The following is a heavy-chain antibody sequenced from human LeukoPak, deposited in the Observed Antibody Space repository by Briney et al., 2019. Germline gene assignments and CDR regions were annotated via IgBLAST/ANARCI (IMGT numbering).Heavy chain of an antibody. V-gene: IGHV4-38-2*02. CDR2: ISHSGNT. CDR1: GFSISSNFY. D-gene: IGHD5-12*01. CDR3: VRHIVPTIHSAFDM. Sequence: SATLSLTCTVSGFSISSNFYWGWIRQSPGQGLEWIGSISHSGNTYYRPSLKSRVTTSIDTSKNQFSLRLTSVTAADTAVYYCVRHIVPTIHSAFDMWGQGTRVTVSS. J-gene: IGHJ3*02.